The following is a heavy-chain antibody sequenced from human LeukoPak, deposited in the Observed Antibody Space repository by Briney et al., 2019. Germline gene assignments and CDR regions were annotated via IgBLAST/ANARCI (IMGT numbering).Heavy chain of an antibody. Sequence: NPSGTLSLTCAVSGGSISSAPYYWSWIRQRPGKGLEWMGYIPHSGNTYYNPSLKSRLNKSADTSRNQFSLKLRSVTAADTALYFCAREGYYYDSSGPIDYWGQGTRVTVSS. CDR2: IPHSGNT. CDR1: GGSISSAPYY. V-gene: IGHV4-31*11. D-gene: IGHD3-22*01. CDR3: AREGYYYDSSGPIDY. J-gene: IGHJ4*02.